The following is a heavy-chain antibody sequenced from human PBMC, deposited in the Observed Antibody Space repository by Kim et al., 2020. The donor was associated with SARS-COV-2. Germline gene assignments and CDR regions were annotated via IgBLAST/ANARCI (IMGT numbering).Heavy chain of an antibody. CDR3: AKGDGPGS. CDR2: GGST. V-gene: IGHV3-23*01. Sequence: GGSTDSAEAVKGRFTISRDNSKNTLYLQMNSLRSEDTAVYYCAKGDGPGSWVQGTLVTVSS. J-gene: IGHJ4*02. D-gene: IGHD3-10*01.